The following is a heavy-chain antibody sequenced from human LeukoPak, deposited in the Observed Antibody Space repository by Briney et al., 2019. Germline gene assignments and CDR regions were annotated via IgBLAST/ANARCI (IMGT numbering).Heavy chain of an antibody. CDR3: ARVREWLVLFPDAFDI. CDR1: GGSISRYY. V-gene: IGHV4-59*01. D-gene: IGHD6-19*01. Sequence: SETLSLTCTVSGGSISRYYWSWIRQPPGKGLEWIGYIYYSGSTNYNPSLKSRVTISVDTSKNQFSLKLSSVTAADTAVYYCARVREWLVLFPDAFDIWGQGTVVTVSS. CDR2: IYYSGST. J-gene: IGHJ3*02.